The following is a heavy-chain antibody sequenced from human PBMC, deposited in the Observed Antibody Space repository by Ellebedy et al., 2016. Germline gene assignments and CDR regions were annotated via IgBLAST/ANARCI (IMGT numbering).Heavy chain of an antibody. V-gene: IGHV3-11*01. CDR3: VRVSGGSCYI. D-gene: IGHD2-15*01. CDR2: ISSSGDTM. J-gene: IGHJ4*02. CDR1: GFTFSDYY. Sequence: GESLKISXAASGFTFSDYYMSWIRQAPGKGLEWVSYISSSGDTMYYADSVKGRSTISRDNAKNSLYMQMNSLRAEDTAVYYCVRVSGGSCYIWGQGTLVTVSS.